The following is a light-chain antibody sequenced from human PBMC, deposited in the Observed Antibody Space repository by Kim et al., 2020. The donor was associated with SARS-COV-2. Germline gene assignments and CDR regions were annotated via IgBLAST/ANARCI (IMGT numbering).Light chain of an antibody. CDR2: WAS. CDR3: QQRSNWPS. J-gene: IGKJ2*03. CDR1: QSVLYSSNNQNY. Sequence: ERATINCKSSQSVLYSSNNQNYLAWYQQKPGQPPKLLIYWASTREYGVPDRFSGSGSGTDFTLTISSLEPEDFAVYYCQQRSNWPSFGQGTKLEI. V-gene: IGKV4-1*01.